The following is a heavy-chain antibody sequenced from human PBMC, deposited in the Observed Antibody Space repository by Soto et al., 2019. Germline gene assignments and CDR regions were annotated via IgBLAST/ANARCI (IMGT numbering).Heavy chain of an antibody. CDR1: GFTFSSYW. CDR3: ARTSLVVPAATQEDY. D-gene: IGHD2-15*01. J-gene: IGHJ4*02. Sequence: EVQLVKSGGGLVQPGGSLRLSCSASGFTFSSYWMHWVRQAPGKGLVWVSRINRDGSSTSYADSVKGRFTISRDNAKNTVYRQMNSLRAEDTAVYYCARTSLVVPAATQEDYWGQGTLVTVSS. V-gene: IGHV3-74*01. CDR2: INRDGSST.